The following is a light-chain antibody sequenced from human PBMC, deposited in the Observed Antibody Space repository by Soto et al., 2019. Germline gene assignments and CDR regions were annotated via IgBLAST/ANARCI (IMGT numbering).Light chain of an antibody. CDR1: SSDVGGYNY. CDR3: SSYAGSNAVV. Sequence: QSALTQPPYASGYPGQSVTISCTGTSSDVGGYNYVSWYQQHPGKAPKLMIYEVSKRPSGVPDRFSGSKSGNTASLTVSGLQAEDEADYYCSSYAGSNAVVFGGGTKVTVL. V-gene: IGLV2-8*01. J-gene: IGLJ2*01. CDR2: EVS.